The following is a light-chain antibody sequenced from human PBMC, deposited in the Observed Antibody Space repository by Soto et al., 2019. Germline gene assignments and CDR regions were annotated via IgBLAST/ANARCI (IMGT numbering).Light chain of an antibody. CDR1: SSDVGAYNY. J-gene: IGLJ3*02. V-gene: IGLV2-14*01. CDR3: ISETSSTTWV. CDR2: AVS. Sequence: QSALTQPASVSGSPGQSITISCTGTSSDVGAYNYVSWYQQHPGKAPKLMIYAVSYRPSGVSDRFSGSRSGNTASLTISGLQAEDESDYYCISETSSTTWVFGGGTKVTVL.